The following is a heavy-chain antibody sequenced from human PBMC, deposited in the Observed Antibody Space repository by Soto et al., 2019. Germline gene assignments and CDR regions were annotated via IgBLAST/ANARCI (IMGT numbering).Heavy chain of an antibody. CDR1: GFTFDDYA. J-gene: IGHJ6*02. D-gene: IGHD1-26*01. CDR2: ISWNSGSI. Sequence: EVQLVESGGGLVQPGRSLRLSCAASGFTFDDYAMHWVRQAPGKGLEWVSGISWNSGSIGYADSVKGRFTISRDNAKNSLYLQMNSLRAEDTALYYCAKEIRSYYGNYYYGMDVWGQGTTVTVSS. V-gene: IGHV3-9*01. CDR3: AKEIRSYYGNYYYGMDV.